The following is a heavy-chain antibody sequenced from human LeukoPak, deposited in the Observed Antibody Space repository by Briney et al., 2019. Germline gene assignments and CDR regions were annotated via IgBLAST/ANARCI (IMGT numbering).Heavy chain of an antibody. CDR1: GFTFSSYA. CDR2: ISSNGGST. Sequence: GGSLRLSCAASGFTFSSYAMHWVRQAPGKGLEYVSAISSNGGSTYYANSVKGRFTISRYNSKNALYLQMGSLRAEDMAVYYCASGLAFDYWGQGTLVTVSS. CDR3: ASGLAFDY. D-gene: IGHD3/OR15-3a*01. V-gene: IGHV3-64*01. J-gene: IGHJ4*02.